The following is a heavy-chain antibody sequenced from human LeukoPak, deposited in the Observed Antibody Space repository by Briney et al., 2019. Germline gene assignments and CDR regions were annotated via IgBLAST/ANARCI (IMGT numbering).Heavy chain of an antibody. Sequence: GGSLRLSCAASGFTVSSNYMSWVRQAPGKGLEWVSVIYSGGSTYYADSVKGRFTISRDNSKNTLYLQMNSLRAEDTAVYYCAKDPDIVVVPAADNWFDPWGQGTLVTVSS. D-gene: IGHD2-2*01. CDR1: GFTVSSNY. V-gene: IGHV3-53*01. CDR3: AKDPDIVVVPAADNWFDP. CDR2: IYSGGST. J-gene: IGHJ5*02.